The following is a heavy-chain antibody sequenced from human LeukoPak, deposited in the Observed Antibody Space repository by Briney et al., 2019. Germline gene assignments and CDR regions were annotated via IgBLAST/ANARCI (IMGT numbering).Heavy chain of an antibody. CDR2: ISSNSATT. D-gene: IGHD1-26*01. V-gene: IGHV3-48*01. Sequence: GGSLRLSCAASGFSFSTNSMNWVRQVPGKGLEWISYISSNSATTHYADSVKGRFTISRDNAKNSLYLHMNSLRADDTAVYYCARDTRSLIDYWGQGTLVTVSS. J-gene: IGHJ4*02. CDR1: GFSFSTNS. CDR3: ARDTRSLIDY.